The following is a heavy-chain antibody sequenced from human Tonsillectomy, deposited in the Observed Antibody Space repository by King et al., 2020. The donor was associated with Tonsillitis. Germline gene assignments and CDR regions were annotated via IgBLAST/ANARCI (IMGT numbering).Heavy chain of an antibody. CDR3: ARWESPIDY. V-gene: IGHV3-33*05. CDR1: GFTFSNYN. D-gene: IGHD1-26*01. CDR2: MSYDASDK. J-gene: IGHJ4*02. Sequence: VQLVESGGGVVQPGRSLRLSCAASGFTFSNYNMHWVRQAPGKGLEWVALMSYDASDKYYADSVKGRFTISRDNSKNTLYLQMNSLRAEDTGVYYCARWESPIDYWGQGTLVTVSS.